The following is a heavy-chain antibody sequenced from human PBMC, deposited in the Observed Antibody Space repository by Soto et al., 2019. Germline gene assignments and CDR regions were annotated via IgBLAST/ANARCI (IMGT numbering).Heavy chain of an antibody. CDR2: ISAYNGNT. D-gene: IGHD3-3*01. Sequence: QVQLVQSGAEVKKPGASVKVSCKASGYTFTSYGISWVRQAPGQGLEWMGWISAYNGNTNYAQKLQGRVTMTTDTATSTAYMERRSLRSDDTAAYYCARENYECWSGYPSPPGYWGQGTLVTVSS. CDR3: ARENYECWSGYPSPPGY. J-gene: IGHJ4*02. CDR1: GYTFTSYG. V-gene: IGHV1-18*01.